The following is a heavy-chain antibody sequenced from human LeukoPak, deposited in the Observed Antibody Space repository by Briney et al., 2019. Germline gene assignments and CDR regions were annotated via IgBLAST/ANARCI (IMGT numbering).Heavy chain of an antibody. CDR1: GGSFSGYH. Sequence: SETLSLTCTVSGGSFSGYHWSWIRQPPGKGLEWIGYIYSSGSTKYNPSLKSRVTMTVDTSRGHFSLKLSSVTAADTAVYYCARVTGDGYSDFWGQGILVTVSS. J-gene: IGHJ4*02. CDR2: IYSSGST. D-gene: IGHD3-22*01. V-gene: IGHV4-4*08. CDR3: ARVTGDGYSDF.